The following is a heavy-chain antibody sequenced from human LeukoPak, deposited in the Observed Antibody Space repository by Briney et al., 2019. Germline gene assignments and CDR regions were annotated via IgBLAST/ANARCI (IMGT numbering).Heavy chain of an antibody. Sequence: GGSLRLSCAASGFTFSRYGMHWVRQAPGKGLEWVAVISYDGSNKYYADSVKGRFTISRENSKNTLYLQMNSLRAEDTAVYCCAKGAKGMSSSWYLFDYWGQGTLVTVSS. CDR2: ISYDGSNK. D-gene: IGHD6-13*01. CDR1: GFTFSRYG. V-gene: IGHV3-30*18. J-gene: IGHJ4*02. CDR3: AKGAKGMSSSWYLFDY.